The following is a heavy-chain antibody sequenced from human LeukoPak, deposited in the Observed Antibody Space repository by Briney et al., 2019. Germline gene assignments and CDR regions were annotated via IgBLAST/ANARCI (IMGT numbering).Heavy chain of an antibody. Sequence: PGGSLRLSCAASGFTFSSYAMSWVRQAPRKGLEWVSAISGSGGSTYYADSVKGRFTISRDNSKNTLYLQMNSLRAEDTTVYYCAKYTDDYSDYWGQGTLVTVSS. CDR1: GFTFSSYA. CDR2: ISGSGGST. D-gene: IGHD5-24*01. V-gene: IGHV3-23*01. J-gene: IGHJ4*02. CDR3: AKYTDDYSDY.